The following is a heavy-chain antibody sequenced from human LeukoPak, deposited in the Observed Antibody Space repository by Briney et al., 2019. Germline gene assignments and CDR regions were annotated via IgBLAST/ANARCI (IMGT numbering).Heavy chain of an antibody. CDR2: IYYDGSNQ. J-gene: IGHJ4*02. CDR3: ATDRNSGKYYDY. D-gene: IGHD1-26*01. CDR1: GLMFRNYG. Sequence: GGSLRLSCVVSGLMFRNYGMHWVRQAPGKGLEWVAVIYYDGSNQYYADSVKGRFTVSRDNAKNTLYLQMDSLRAEDTAVYYCATDRNSGKYYDYWGQGTLVTVSS. V-gene: IGHV3-33*01.